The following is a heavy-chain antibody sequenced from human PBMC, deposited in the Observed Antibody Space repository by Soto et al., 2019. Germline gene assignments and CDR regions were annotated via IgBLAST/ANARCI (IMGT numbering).Heavy chain of an antibody. J-gene: IGHJ5*02. Sequence: QVTLKVSGPVLVKPTETLTLTCTVSGFSLSNARMGVSWIRQPPGKALEWLAHIFSNDEKSYSTSLKSRLTISKDTSKSQVVLTMTNMDPVDTATYYCARTAWGGSSALWFDPWGQGTLVTVSS. V-gene: IGHV2-26*01. CDR3: ARTAWGGSSALWFDP. CDR2: IFSNDEK. CDR1: GFSLSNARMG. D-gene: IGHD6-6*01.